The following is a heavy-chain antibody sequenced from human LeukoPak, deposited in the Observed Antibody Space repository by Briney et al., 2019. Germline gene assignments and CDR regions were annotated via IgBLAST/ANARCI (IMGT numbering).Heavy chain of an antibody. V-gene: IGHV1-2*02. D-gene: IGHD4-17*01. CDR1: GYTFTGYY. J-gene: IGHJ5*02. Sequence: GASVKVSCKASGYTFTGYYMHWVRQAPGQGLVWMGWINPNSGGTNYAQKFQGRVTMTRDTSISTAYMELSRLRSDDTAVYYCARGASGVYTVTTSWFDPWGQGTLVTVSS. CDR3: ARGASGVYTVTTSWFDP. CDR2: INPNSGGT.